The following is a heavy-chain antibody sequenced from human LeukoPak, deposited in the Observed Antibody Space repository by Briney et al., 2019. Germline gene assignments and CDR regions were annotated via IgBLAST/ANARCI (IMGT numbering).Heavy chain of an antibody. D-gene: IGHD6-13*01. Sequence: ASVKVSCKASGYTFTGYYMHWVRQAPGQGLEWMGWINPNSGGTNYAQKFQGWVTMTRDTSISTAYMELNSLRAEDTAVYYCAKDSSIAAAWSFDPWGQGTLVTVSS. V-gene: IGHV1-2*04. CDR1: GYTFTGYY. CDR3: AKDSSIAAAWSFDP. J-gene: IGHJ5*02. CDR2: INPNSGGT.